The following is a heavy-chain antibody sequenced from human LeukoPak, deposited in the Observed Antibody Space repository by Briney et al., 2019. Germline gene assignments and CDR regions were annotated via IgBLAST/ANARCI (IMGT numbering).Heavy chain of an antibody. CDR2: INGDGSST. V-gene: IGHV3-74*03. D-gene: IGHD4-23*01. J-gene: IGHJ4*02. Sequence: GGSLRLSRGATGFTISSYWMHWVRQAPGKGLVWVSRINGDGSSTTYADSVKGRFTISRDNAKNTLYLQMNSLRAEDTAVYYCAKGGTTVVDYWGQGTLVTVSS. CDR1: GFTISSYW. CDR3: AKGGTTVVDY.